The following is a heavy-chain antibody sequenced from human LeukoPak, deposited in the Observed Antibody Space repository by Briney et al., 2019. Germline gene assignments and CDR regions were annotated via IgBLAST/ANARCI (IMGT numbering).Heavy chain of an antibody. J-gene: IGHJ4*02. CDR2: ISYDGSNK. CDR3: AKDPISFTIYFQAPRD. Sequence: GGSLRLSCAASGFSFGSYGMHWVRQAPGKGLEWVAVISYDGSNKYYADSVKGRFTISRDNSKNTLYLQMNSLRAEDTAVYYCAKDPISFTIYFQAPRDWGQGTLVTVSS. CDR1: GFSFGSYG. D-gene: IGHD3-3*01. V-gene: IGHV3-30*18.